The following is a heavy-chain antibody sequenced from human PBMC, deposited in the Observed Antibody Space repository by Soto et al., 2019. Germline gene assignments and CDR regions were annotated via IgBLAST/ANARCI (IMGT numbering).Heavy chain of an antibody. D-gene: IGHD2-15*01. V-gene: IGHV1-69*04. CDR1: GGTFSSYT. J-gene: IGHJ5*02. CDR3: ARELPNCSGGSCYPPRYNWFDP. Sequence: SVKVSCKASGGTFSSYTISWVRQAPGQGLEWMGRIIPILGIANYAQKFQGRVTITADKSTSTAYMELSSLRSEDTAMYYCARELPNCSGGSCYPPRYNWFDPWG. CDR2: IIPILGIA.